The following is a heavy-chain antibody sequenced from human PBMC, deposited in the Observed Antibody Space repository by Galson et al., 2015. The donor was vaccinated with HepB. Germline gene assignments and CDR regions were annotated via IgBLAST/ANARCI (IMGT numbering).Heavy chain of an antibody. CDR1: GFTFNTYS. D-gene: IGHD3/OR15-3a*01. CDR2: ISFSSGII. CDR3: VRVRNNNYDNDFRY. Sequence: SLRLSCAASGFTFNTYSMNWVRQAPGKGLEWVSYISFSSGIIHYADSVKGRFTISRDDAKNSLYLQMNSLRDEDTAVYYCVRVRNNNYDNDFRYWGQGALVTVSS. J-gene: IGHJ4*02. V-gene: IGHV3-48*02.